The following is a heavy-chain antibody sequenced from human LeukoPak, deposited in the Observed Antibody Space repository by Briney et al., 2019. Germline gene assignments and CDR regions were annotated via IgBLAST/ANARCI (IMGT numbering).Heavy chain of an antibody. J-gene: IGHJ4*02. CDR1: GFTFDDYG. Sequence: PGGSLRLSCAASGFTFDDYGMSWVRQAPGKGLEWVSGINWNGGSTGYADSVKGRFTISRDNAKNSLYLQMNSLRAEDTAVYYCARGGIPAYDFWSGYNYWGQGTLVTVSS. CDR3: ARGGIPAYDFWSGYNY. D-gene: IGHD3-3*01. V-gene: IGHV3-20*04. CDR2: INWNGGST.